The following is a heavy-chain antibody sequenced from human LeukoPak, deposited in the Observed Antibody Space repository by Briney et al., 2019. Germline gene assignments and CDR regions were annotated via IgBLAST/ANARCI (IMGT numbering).Heavy chain of an antibody. CDR3: ARAGTRVGSFDY. J-gene: IGHJ4*02. D-gene: IGHD4-23*01. Sequence: SETLSLTCTVSGGSISSGGYYWSWIRQHPGKGLEWIGYIYNSGSTYDNPSLKSRVNISGDTSKNQFSLNLSSVTAADTAIYYCARAGTRVGSFDYWGQGTLGTVSS. CDR1: GGSISSGGYY. V-gene: IGHV4-31*03. CDR2: IYNSGST.